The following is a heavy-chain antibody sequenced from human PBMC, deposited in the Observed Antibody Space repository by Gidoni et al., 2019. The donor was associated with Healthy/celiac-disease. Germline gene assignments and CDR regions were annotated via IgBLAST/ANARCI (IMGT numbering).Heavy chain of an antibody. J-gene: IGHJ4*02. CDR2: IYPGDSDT. CDR3: ARGRDYDSSGYYDPFDY. Sequence: EVQLVQSGAEVKKPGESLKISCKGSGYSFTRYWIGWVRQMPGKGLEWMGTIYPGDSDTRYSPSFQGQVTIAADKSISTAYLQWSSLKASDTAMYYCARGRDYDSSGYYDPFDYWGQGTLVTVSS. D-gene: IGHD3-22*01. CDR1: GYSFTRYW. V-gene: IGHV5-51*01.